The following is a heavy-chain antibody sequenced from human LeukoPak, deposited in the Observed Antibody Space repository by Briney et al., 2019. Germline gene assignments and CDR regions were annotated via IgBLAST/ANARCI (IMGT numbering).Heavy chain of an antibody. CDR3: ARNLFWSGYYSGANWFDP. D-gene: IGHD3-3*01. V-gene: IGHV1-8*01. CDR2: MNPNSGNT. CDR1: GYTFTSYD. Sequence: GSVKVSCKASGYTFTSYDINWVRQATGQGLEWMGWMNPNSGNTGYAQKFQGRVTMTRNTSISTAYMELSSLRSEDTAVYYCARNLFWSGYYSGANWFDPWGQGTLVTVSS. J-gene: IGHJ5*02.